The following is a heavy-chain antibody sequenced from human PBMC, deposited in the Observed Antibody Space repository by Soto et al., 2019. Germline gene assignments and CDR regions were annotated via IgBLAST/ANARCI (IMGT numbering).Heavy chain of an antibody. D-gene: IGHD3-22*01. CDR1: GFTFSSYG. CDR2: IWYDGSNK. Sequence: XXSLRLSCAASGFTFSSYGMHWVRQAPGKGLEWVAVIWYDGSNKYYADSVKGRFTISRDNSKNTLYLQMNSLRAEDTAVYYCARDYDSSGYPRYYFDYWGQGTLVTVSS. V-gene: IGHV3-33*01. J-gene: IGHJ4*02. CDR3: ARDYDSSGYPRYYFDY.